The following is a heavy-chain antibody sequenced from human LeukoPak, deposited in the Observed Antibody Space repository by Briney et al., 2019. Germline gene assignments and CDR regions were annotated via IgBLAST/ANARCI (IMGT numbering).Heavy chain of an antibody. V-gene: IGHV4-59*08. J-gene: IGHJ4*02. D-gene: IGHD1-26*01. CDR2: IYYSGST. CDR1: GGSISSYY. Sequence: SETLSLTCTVSGGSISSYYWSWIRQPPGKGLEWIGYIYYSGSTNYNPSLKSRVTISVDTSKNQFSLKLSSVTAADTAVYYCARLMVGGAVGTTNYYFDYWGQGTLVTVSS. CDR3: ARLMVGGAVGTTNYYFDY.